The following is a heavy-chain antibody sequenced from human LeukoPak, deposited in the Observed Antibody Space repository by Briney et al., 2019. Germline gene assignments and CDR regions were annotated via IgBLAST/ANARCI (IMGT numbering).Heavy chain of an antibody. CDR2: ISGTTSGT. D-gene: IGHD1-14*01. Sequence: PGGSLRLSCAASGFTFSTCAMSWVRQAPGKGLEWVSGISGTTSGTYYADSVKGRFTISRDNSKNTLFLQVNSLRAEDTAVYYCAKVRTYFYHGLDVWGQGTTVTVS. J-gene: IGHJ6*02. CDR1: GFTFSTCA. CDR3: AKVRTYFYHGLDV. V-gene: IGHV3-23*01.